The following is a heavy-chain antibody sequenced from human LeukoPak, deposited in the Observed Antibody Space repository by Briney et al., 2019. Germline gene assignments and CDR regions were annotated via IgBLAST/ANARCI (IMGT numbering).Heavy chain of an antibody. J-gene: IGHJ5*02. CDR1: GYTFGAHW. CDR3: ARDFSGEWEQVTGWWLDP. CDR2: INPSGDFR. V-gene: IGHV1-46*01. Sequence: ASVKVSCKASGYTFGAHWMHWVRQAPGQGLEWMGIINPSGDFRSYAQKFKGRVTVTRDMSTRTVYMELSDLRPDDTAVYYCARDFSGEWEQVTGWWLDPWGQGTLVIVSS. D-gene: IGHD3-16*01.